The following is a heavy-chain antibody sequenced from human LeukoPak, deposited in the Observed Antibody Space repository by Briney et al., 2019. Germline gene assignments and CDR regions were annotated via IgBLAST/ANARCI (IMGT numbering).Heavy chain of an antibody. CDR3: ARDPMYNGGNSGAFDF. D-gene: IGHD4-23*01. V-gene: IGHV3-11*01. CDR2: ISGSGTT. CDR1: GFTFSDHF. Sequence: GGSLRLSCAASGFTFSDHFMTWIRQAPGKGLEWISYISGSGTTYYAASVKGRFTISRDNAQNSLWLQMSSLRAEDTAVYYCARDPMYNGGNSGAFDFWGQGTLVTVSS. J-gene: IGHJ3*01.